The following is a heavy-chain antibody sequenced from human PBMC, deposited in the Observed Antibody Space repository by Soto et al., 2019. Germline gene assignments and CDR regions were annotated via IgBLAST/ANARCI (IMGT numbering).Heavy chain of an antibody. J-gene: IGHJ4*02. D-gene: IGHD6-6*01. Sequence: PWGSLRLSCAATGFTFSSYAMSWVRQAPGKGLEWVSVISGSGGGTYYADSVKGRFTISRDKSKNTLYLQMNSLRVEDTAVFYCAKTAAARPNLYPDSWGKGTLVTVSS. CDR1: GFTFSSYA. CDR2: ISGSGGGT. V-gene: IGHV3-23*01. CDR3: AKTAAARPNLYPDS.